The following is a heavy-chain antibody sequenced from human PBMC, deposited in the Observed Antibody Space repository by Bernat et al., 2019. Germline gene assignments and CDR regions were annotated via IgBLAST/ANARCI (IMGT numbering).Heavy chain of an antibody. J-gene: IGHJ3*02. Sequence: VQLVESGGGLVQPGGSLRLSCAASGFTFSSYWMPWIRQHPGKGLEWIGDIYYSWRTNYSPSLESRVTISVDTSKNQFSLKVSSVTAADTAVYYCARDRVVRCGKAAFDIWGQGTMVTVSS. CDR1: GFTFSSYW. CDR3: ARDRVVRCGKAAFDI. D-gene: IGHD3-3*01. V-gene: IGHV4-59*06. CDR2: IYYSWRT.